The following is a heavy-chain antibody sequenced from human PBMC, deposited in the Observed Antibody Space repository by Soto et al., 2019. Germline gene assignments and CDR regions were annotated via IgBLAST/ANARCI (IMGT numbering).Heavy chain of an antibody. CDR2: IIPIFGTA. D-gene: IGHD3-10*01. Sequence: QVQLVQSGAEVKKPGSSVKVSCKASGGTFSSYAISWVRQAPGQGLEWMGGIIPIFGTANYAQKFQGRVTITADKSTSTDYMELSSLRSEDTAVYYCASAPRLNYGTLTPFAPWGQGTLVTVSS. CDR1: GGTFSSYA. CDR3: ASAPRLNYGTLTPFAP. V-gene: IGHV1-69*06. J-gene: IGHJ5*02.